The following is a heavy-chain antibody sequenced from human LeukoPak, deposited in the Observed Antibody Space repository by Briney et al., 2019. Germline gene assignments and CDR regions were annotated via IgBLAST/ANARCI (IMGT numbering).Heavy chain of an antibody. D-gene: IGHD2-15*01. CDR3: ARVGLGKDTAFDI. J-gene: IGHJ3*02. V-gene: IGHV1-2*02. CDR1: GYAFTGHY. Sequence: GVSVKVSCKTSGYAFTGHYIHWVRQAPGQGLEWLGWINSNSGDTKYEEKFQGRVTMTRDTSITTVYMDLTRLTSDDAAVYYCARVGLGKDTAFDIWGQGTMVTVSS. CDR2: INSNSGDT.